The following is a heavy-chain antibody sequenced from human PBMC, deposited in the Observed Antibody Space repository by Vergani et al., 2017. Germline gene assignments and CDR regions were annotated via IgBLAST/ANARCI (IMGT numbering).Heavy chain of an antibody. CDR2: IYHSGST. CDR3: ARDRGAEVTTQGDAFDI. V-gene: IGHV4-30-2*01. J-gene: IGHJ3*02. Sequence: QLQLQESGSGLVKPSQTLSLTCAVSGGSISSGGYSWSWIRQPPGKGLEWIGYIYHSGSTYYNPSLKSRVTVSVDRSKNQFSLKLSSVTAADTAVYYCARDRGAEVTTQGDAFDIWGQGTMVTVSS. D-gene: IGHD4-17*01. CDR1: GGSISSGGYS.